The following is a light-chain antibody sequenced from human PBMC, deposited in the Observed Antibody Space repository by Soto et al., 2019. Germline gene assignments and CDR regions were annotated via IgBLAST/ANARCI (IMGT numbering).Light chain of an antibody. CDR1: QTFSNSF. J-gene: IGKJ5*01. CDR2: GAS. V-gene: IGKV3-20*01. CDR3: QQCGSSST. Sequence: EIVLTQSPCTVSLSPGERAALSCRASQTFSNSFLSWFQQIPGQAPRLLIYGASMRATGIPDRFSGSGSGTDFTLTISRLEPEDFAVYYCQQCGSSSTFGQGTRLEIK.